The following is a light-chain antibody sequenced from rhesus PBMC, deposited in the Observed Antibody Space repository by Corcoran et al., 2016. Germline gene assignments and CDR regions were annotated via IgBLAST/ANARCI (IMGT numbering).Light chain of an antibody. V-gene: IGKV2-60*01. Sequence: DIVMTQTPLSLPVTLGEPASISCRSSQSLLSSNGYNYLNWYLQKPGQSPQLLIFYGSNRASRVPDRFSGSGSGTVFTLKISRVEAEDVGVYYCMQALQTPLTFGGGTKVEIK. CDR1: QSLLSSNGYNY. CDR2: YGS. CDR3: MQALQTPLT. J-gene: IGKJ4*01.